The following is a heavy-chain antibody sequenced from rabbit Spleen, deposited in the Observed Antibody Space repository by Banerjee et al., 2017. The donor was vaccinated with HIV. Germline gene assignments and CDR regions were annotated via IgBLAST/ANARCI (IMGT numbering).Heavy chain of an antibody. V-gene: IGHV1S40*01. CDR2: IEVGSSGFS. CDR3: ARDTSSSFSSYGMDL. Sequence: QSLEESGGDLVQPGGSLKLSCKASGFDFNNYGVSWVRQAPGKGLEWIACIEVGSSGFSYFATWAKGRFTISETSSTTVTLQVTRLTAADTAIYFCARDTSSSFSSYGMDLWGPGTLVTVS. CDR1: GFDFNNYG. J-gene: IGHJ6*01. D-gene: IGHD1-1*01.